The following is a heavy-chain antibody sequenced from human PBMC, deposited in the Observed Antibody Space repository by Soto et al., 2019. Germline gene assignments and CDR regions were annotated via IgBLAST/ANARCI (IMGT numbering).Heavy chain of an antibody. CDR3: AKGTPWYYDFWSGYFFDY. J-gene: IGHJ4*02. D-gene: IGHD3-3*01. CDR2: ISGSGGST. CDR1: GFTFSSYA. V-gene: IGHV3-23*01. Sequence: PGGSLRLSCAASGFTFSSYAMSWVRQAPGKGLEWVSAISGSGGSTYYADSVKGRFTISRDNSKNTLYLQMNSLRAEDTAVYYCAKGTPWYYDFWSGYFFDYWGQGTLVTVSS.